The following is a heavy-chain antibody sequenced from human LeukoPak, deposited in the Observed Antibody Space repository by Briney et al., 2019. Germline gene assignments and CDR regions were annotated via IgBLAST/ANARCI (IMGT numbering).Heavy chain of an antibody. CDR2: ITATSLHI. Sequence: GGSLRLSCAASGVTFSGYSMNWVRQAPGKGLEWVSAITATSLHIYYADSVKGRFTISRDNAKNSLYLQMNSLRAEDTAVYYCARVLTGIAARPSWFDPWGQGTLVTVSS. CDR3: ARVLTGIAARPSWFDP. CDR1: GVTFSGYS. J-gene: IGHJ5*02. V-gene: IGHV3-21*01. D-gene: IGHD6-6*01.